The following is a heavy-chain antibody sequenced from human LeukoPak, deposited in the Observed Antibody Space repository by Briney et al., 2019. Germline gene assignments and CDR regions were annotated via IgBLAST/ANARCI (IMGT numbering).Heavy chain of an antibody. J-gene: IGHJ2*01. D-gene: IGHD1-26*01. CDR3: ARRVYSGSYNWYFDL. CDR1: GGSISTSTYY. V-gene: IGHV4-39*01. CDR2: ISYSGST. Sequence: SETLSLTCTASGGSISTSTYYWGWIRQPPGKGLEWIGSISYSGSTYNNPSLKSRVTISVDTSKNQFSLKLSSVTAPDTAVYYCARRVYSGSYNWYFDLWGRGTLVTVS.